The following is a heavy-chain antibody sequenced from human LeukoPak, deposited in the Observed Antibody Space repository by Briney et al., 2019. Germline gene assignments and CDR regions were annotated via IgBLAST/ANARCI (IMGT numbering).Heavy chain of an antibody. CDR3: ATYYGGNSALAY. CDR2: MNPNSGNT. V-gene: IGHV1-8*01. CDR1: GYTFTSYD. J-gene: IGHJ4*02. Sequence: SVKVSCKASGYTFTSYDINWVRQATGQGLEWMGWMNPNSGNTGYAQKFQGRVTMTRNTSISTAYMELSSLRSEDTAVYYCATYYGGNSALAYWGQGTLVTVSS. D-gene: IGHD4-17*01.